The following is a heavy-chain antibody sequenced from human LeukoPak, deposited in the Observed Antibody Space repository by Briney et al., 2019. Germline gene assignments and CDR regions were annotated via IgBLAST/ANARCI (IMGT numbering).Heavy chain of an antibody. CDR3: ARNSGDAKGQYGGKRAPHDAFDI. D-gene: IGHD4-23*01. V-gene: IGHV1-18*01. CDR2: ISAYNGNT. CDR1: GYTFTSYG. Sequence: GASVKVSCKASGYTFTSYGISWVRQAPGQGLEWMGWISAYNGNTNYAQKLQGRVTMTTDTSTSTAYMELRSLRSDDTAVYYCARNSGDAKGQYGGKRAPHDAFDIWGQGTMVTVSS. J-gene: IGHJ3*02.